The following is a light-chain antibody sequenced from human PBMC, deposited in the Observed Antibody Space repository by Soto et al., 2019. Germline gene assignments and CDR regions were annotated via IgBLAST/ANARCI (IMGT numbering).Light chain of an antibody. V-gene: IGLV2-14*01. J-gene: IGLJ2*01. CDR2: GVT. Sequence: QSALTQPASVSGSPGQSITISCTGTDSDVGGYNYVSWYQQHPGKAPKLIIYGVTNRPSGVSNRFSGSKSGNTASLTISGLQAEDESDYYCSSYTTRSTYVLLGGGTTLTVL. CDR1: DSDVGGYNY. CDR3: SSYTTRSTYVL.